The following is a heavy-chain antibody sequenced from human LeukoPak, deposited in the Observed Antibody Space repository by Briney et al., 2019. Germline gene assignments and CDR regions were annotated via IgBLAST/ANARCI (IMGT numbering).Heavy chain of an antibody. CDR2: INWNGGST. D-gene: IGHD6-19*01. J-gene: IGHJ4*02. Sequence: GGSLRLSCAASGFTFDDYGMSWVRQAPGKGLGWVSGINWNGGSTGYADSVKGRFTISRDNAKNSLYLQMNSLRAEDKALYYCARAPYSSGWFDYWGQGTLVTVSS. CDR3: ARAPYSSGWFDY. V-gene: IGHV3-20*04. CDR1: GFTFDDYG.